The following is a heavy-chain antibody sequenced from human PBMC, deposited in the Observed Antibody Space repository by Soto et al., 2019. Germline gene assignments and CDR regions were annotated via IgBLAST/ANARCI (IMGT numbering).Heavy chain of an antibody. CDR1: GFTFSNYW. V-gene: IGHV3-7*01. D-gene: IGHD6-13*01. CDR2: IKHDGSEK. J-gene: IGHJ6*02. CDR3: AIIASAGRGWDV. Sequence: EVQLVESGGGLVQPGGSLRLSCADVGFTFSNYWMSWVRQAPVKGLEWVGNIKHDGSEKNYVDSVKGRFTIYRDNAKNSLYRQMTSLRAEDTSVYYCAIIASAGRGWDVWGQGTTVVVSS.